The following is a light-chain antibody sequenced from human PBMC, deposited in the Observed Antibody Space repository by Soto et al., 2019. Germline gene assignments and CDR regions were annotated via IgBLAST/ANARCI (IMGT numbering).Light chain of an antibody. J-gene: IGLJ2*01. CDR3: SSYAGSNKVV. CDR1: SSDIGGYEY. Sequence: QSALTQPASVSGSPGQSITISCTGTSSDIGGYEYVSWYQQHPGKAPRLMIYEVTYRPSGVSNRFSGSKSGSTASLTISGLQAEDEADYYCSSYAGSNKVVFGGGTKLTVL. V-gene: IGLV2-14*01. CDR2: EVT.